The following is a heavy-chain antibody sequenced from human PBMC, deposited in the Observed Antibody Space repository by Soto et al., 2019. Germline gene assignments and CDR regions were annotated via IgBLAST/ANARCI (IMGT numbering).Heavy chain of an antibody. CDR1: GGSIRSDNYF. CDR2: IYYSGSS. Sequence: NPSETLSLTCTVSGGSIRSDNYFWSWIRHPPWKGLELIGYIYYSGSSYYNPSLERRITMSVDTSKKQFSLKLTSVTAADTAIYYCAGLNYSQIVSDPADRGSHWFDPWGQGALVTVSS. D-gene: IGHD2-15*01. V-gene: IGHV4-30-4*01. J-gene: IGHJ5*02. CDR3: AGLNYSQIVSDPADRGSHWFDP.